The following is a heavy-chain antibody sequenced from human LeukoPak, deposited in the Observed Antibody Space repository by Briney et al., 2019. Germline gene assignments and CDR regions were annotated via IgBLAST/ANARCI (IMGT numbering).Heavy chain of an antibody. CDR3: ASLRGDCSSTSCYVGYYYYYGMDV. J-gene: IGHJ6*02. Sequence: SETLSLTCTVSGGSISSSSYHWGWIRQPPGKGLEWIGSIYYSGSTYYNPSLKSRVTISVDTSKNQFSLKLSSVTAADTAVYYCASLRGDCSSTSCYVGYYYYYGMDVWGQGTTVIVSS. CDR2: IYYSGST. V-gene: IGHV4-39*01. D-gene: IGHD2-2*01. CDR1: GGSISSSSYH.